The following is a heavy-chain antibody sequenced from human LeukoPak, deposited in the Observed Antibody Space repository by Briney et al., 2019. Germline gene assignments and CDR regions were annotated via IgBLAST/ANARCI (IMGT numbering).Heavy chain of an antibody. CDR3: AKGSLGSWYYFDY. J-gene: IGHJ4*02. D-gene: IGHD6-13*01. CDR2: ITWNSGTI. CDR1: GFTFDDYA. Sequence: GGSLRLSCAASGFTFDDYAMHWVRQAPGKGQEWVSGITWNSGTIGYADSVKGRFTISRDNAKNTLYLQMNSLRAEDTAVYYCAKGSLGSWYYFDYWGQGTLVTVSS. V-gene: IGHV3-9*01.